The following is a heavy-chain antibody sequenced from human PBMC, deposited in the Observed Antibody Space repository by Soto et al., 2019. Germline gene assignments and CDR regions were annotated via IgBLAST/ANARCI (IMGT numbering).Heavy chain of an antibody. CDR1: GYTFTSYG. CDR2: ISAYNGNT. Sequence: QVQLVQSGAEVKKPGASVKVSCKASGYTFTSYGISWVRQAPGQGLEWMGWISAYNGNTKYAQKFQGRVTMTTDTATSAAYMELRSLRSDDTAVYYCARELGGSYYAPVDYWGQGTLVTVSS. J-gene: IGHJ4*02. V-gene: IGHV1-18*01. CDR3: ARELGGSYYAPVDY. D-gene: IGHD1-26*01.